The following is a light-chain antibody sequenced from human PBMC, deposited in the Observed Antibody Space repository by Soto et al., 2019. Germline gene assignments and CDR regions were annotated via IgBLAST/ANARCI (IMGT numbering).Light chain of an antibody. Sequence: EIALTQSPGTLSLSPGERATLSCRASQSVSSSYLAGYQQKPSQAPRLLLYGASSRANGIPDRFSGSGSGTDLPFTISRLEPADIAVYYCQQYGSSPRTFGPGTKVEIK. V-gene: IGKV3-20*01. J-gene: IGKJ1*01. CDR3: QQYGSSPRT. CDR1: QSVSSSY. CDR2: GAS.